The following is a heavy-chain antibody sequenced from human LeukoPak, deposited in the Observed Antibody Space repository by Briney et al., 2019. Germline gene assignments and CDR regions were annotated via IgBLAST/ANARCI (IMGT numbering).Heavy chain of an antibody. V-gene: IGHV3-48*01. J-gene: IGHJ4*02. Sequence: PGGSLRLSCVASGFTFSSYGMNWVRQAPGKGLEWVSYISSSGSIYYADSVKGRFTISRDNAKNSLYLQMNSLRAEDTAIYYCTRVGYIDEGIDYWGQGTLATVSS. D-gene: IGHD5-24*01. CDR3: TRVGYIDEGIDY. CDR2: ISSSGSI. CDR1: GFTFSSYG.